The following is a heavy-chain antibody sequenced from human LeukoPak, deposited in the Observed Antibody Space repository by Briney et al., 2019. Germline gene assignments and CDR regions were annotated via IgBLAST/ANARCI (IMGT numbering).Heavy chain of an antibody. CDR3: ARAPSEIGGYYPEYFRH. D-gene: IGHD3-22*01. CDR1: GFTFSSYW. V-gene: IGHV3-74*01. Sequence: GGSLRLSCAASGFTFSSYWMHWVRHAPGKGLVRVSRINSDGSTNYAGSVKGRFTISRDNAKNTVSLQMNSLRAEDTGVYYCARAPSEIGGYYPEYFRHWGQGTLVTVSS. CDR2: INSDGST. J-gene: IGHJ1*01.